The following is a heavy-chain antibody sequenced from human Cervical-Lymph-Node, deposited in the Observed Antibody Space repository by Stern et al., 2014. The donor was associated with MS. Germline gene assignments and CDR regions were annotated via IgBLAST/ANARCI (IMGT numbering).Heavy chain of an antibody. CDR1: GFSLSTRGVG. D-gene: IGHD6-13*01. CDR2: IYWDADT. J-gene: IGHJ4*02. Sequence: QVTLKESGPTLVKPRQTLTLTCTFSGFSLSTRGVGVGWIRQPPGKALEWLALIYWDADTRYSPSLKSRLTITKDTSKSQVVLTLTNVDPADTATYYCVHPTKAASTSFDQWGQGTLVTVSS. CDR3: VHPTKAASTSFDQ. V-gene: IGHV2-5*02.